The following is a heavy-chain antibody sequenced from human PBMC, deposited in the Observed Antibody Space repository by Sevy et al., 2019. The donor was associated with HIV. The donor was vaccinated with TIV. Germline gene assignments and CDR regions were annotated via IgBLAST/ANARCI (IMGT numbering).Heavy chain of an antibody. Sequence: GGSLRLSCEAFGFAFSDYAMHWVRQVPGKGLEWLAVVSYDGSNTSYADSVKGRFTVSRDNSKNTLYLQMNSLRRDDTAVFYCARFPPQRAFDIWGQGTTVTVSS. CDR3: ARFPPQRAFDI. J-gene: IGHJ3*02. CDR2: VSYDGSNT. V-gene: IGHV3-30-3*01. CDR1: GFAFSDYA.